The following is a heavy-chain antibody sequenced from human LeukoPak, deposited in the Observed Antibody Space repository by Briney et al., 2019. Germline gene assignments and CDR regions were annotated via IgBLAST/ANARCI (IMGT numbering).Heavy chain of an antibody. D-gene: IGHD3-3*01. CDR2: IRYDGSNK. CDR3: AKDPGVLNYDFWSGYDFDY. CDR1: GFTFSSYG. Sequence: GGSLRLSCAASGFTFSSYGMHWVRQAPGKGREGVAFIRYDGSNKYYADSVKGRFTISRDNSKNTLYLQLNSLRAEDTAVYYCAKDPGVLNYDFWSGYDFDYWGQGTLVTVSS. J-gene: IGHJ4*02. V-gene: IGHV3-30*02.